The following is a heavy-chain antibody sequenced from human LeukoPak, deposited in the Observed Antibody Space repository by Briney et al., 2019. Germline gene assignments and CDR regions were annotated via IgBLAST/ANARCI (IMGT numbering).Heavy chain of an antibody. V-gene: IGHV3-21*01. CDR3: ARPGYCSSTSCYYYYYGMDV. J-gene: IGHJ6*04. Sequence: KAGGSLRLSCAASGFTFSSYSMNWVRQAPGKGLEWVSSISSSSSYIYYADSVKGRFTISRDNAKNSLYLQMNSLRAEDTAVYYCARPGYCSSTSCYYYYYGMDVWGKGTTVTVPS. CDR1: GFTFSSYS. CDR2: ISSSSSYI. D-gene: IGHD2-2*01.